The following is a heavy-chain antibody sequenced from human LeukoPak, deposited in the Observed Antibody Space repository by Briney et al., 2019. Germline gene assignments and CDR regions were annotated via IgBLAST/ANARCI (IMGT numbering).Heavy chain of an antibody. J-gene: IGHJ4*02. CDR1: GFNFDDYA. CDR3: AKSIVGATFDY. CDR2: ISWNSGSI. D-gene: IGHD1-26*01. V-gene: IGHV3-9*01. Sequence: GGSLRLSCAASGFNFDDYAMHWVRQAPGKGLEWVSGISWNSGSIGYADSVKGRFTISRDNAKNSLYLQMNSLRAEDTALYYCAKSIVGATFDYWGQGTLVTVSS.